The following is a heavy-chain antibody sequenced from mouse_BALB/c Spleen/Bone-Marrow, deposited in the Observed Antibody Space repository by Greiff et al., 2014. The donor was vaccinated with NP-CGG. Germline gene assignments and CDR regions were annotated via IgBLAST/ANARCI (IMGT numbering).Heavy chain of an antibody. J-gene: IGHJ3*01. CDR3: SRLYYYGNFAY. D-gene: IGHD1-1*01. CDR1: GFDLSRYW. Sequence: EVKLVESGGGLVQPGGSLKLSCAASGFDLSRYWMSWVRQAPGKGLEWIGEINPDSSTINYTPSLKDKFIISRDNAKNTLYLQMSKVRSEDTALYYCSRLYYYGNFAYWGQGTLVTVSA. V-gene: IGHV4-1*02. CDR2: INPDSSTI.